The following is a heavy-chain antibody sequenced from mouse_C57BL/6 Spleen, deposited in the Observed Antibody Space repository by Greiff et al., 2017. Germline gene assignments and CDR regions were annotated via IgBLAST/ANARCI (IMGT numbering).Heavy chain of an antibody. J-gene: IGHJ4*01. V-gene: IGHV1-26*01. CDR1: GYTFTDYY. CDR2: INPNNGGT. D-gene: IGHD1-1*01. CDR3: ARRGYYGSSPPGAMDY. Sequence: EVQLQQSGPELVKPGASVKISCKASGYTFTDYYMNWVKQSHGKSLEWIGDINPNNGGTSYNQKFKGKATLTVDKSSSTAYMELRSLTSEDSAVYYCARRGYYGSSPPGAMDYWGQGTSVTVSS.